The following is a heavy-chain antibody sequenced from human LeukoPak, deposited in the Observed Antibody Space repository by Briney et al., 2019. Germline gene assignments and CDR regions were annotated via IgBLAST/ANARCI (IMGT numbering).Heavy chain of an antibody. Sequence: SETLSLTCTVSGASISSSSYYWGWIRQPPGKGLEWIGSIYYGGSTYYNPSLKSRVTISVDTSKNQFSLKLTSVTAADTALYYCARYPGDYYDSSGFDNWGQGTLVIVSS. CDR1: GASISSSSYY. CDR2: IYYGGST. J-gene: IGHJ4*02. CDR3: ARYPGDYYDSSGFDN. D-gene: IGHD3-22*01. V-gene: IGHV4-39*01.